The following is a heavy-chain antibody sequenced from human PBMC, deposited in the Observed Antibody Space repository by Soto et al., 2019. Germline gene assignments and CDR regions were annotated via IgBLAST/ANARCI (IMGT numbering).Heavy chain of an antibody. D-gene: IGHD2-21*02. Sequence: QVQLQESGPGLVKPSQTLSLTCTVSGGSISSGDYYWSWIRQPPGKGLEWIGYIYYSGSTYYNPCLNSQVPTSLDTSTTQFSLKLSSVTAADTAVYSCAISGGNSVYFHYWGQGTLVTVSS. CDR2: IYYSGST. CDR3: AISGGNSVYFHY. V-gene: IGHV4-30-4*01. CDR1: GGSISSGDYY. J-gene: IGHJ4*02.